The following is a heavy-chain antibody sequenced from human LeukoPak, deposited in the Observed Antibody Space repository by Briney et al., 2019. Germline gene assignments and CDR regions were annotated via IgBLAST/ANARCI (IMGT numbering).Heavy chain of an antibody. CDR2: FDPEDGER. Sequence: ASVKVSCKVSGYTLTKLSMHWVRQAPGKGLEWMGTFDPEDGERLYAQKFQGRLTMTEDASTDTAYMELSSLRSEDTAVYYCATVYSYDSSAYYRLDYWGQGTLVTVSS. CDR1: GYTLTKLS. V-gene: IGHV1-24*01. CDR3: ATVYSYDSSAYYRLDY. D-gene: IGHD3-22*01. J-gene: IGHJ4*02.